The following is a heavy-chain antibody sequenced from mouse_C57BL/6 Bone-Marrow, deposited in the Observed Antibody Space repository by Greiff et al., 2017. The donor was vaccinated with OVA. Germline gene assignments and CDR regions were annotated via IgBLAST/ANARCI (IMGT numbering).Heavy chain of an antibody. CDR3: ARGAGGFAY. Sequence: VHVKQSGPELVKPGASVKMSCKASGYTFTDYNMHWVKQSHGKSLEWIGYINPNNGGTSYNQKFKGKATLTVNKSSSTAYMELRSLTSEDSAVYYCARGAGGFAYWGQGTLVTVSA. CDR1: GYTFTDYN. CDR2: INPNNGGT. J-gene: IGHJ3*01. V-gene: IGHV1-22*01. D-gene: IGHD3-3*01.